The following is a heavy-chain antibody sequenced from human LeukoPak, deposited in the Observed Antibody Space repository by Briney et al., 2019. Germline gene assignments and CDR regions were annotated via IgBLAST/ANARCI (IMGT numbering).Heavy chain of an antibody. CDR2: IYYSGST. D-gene: IGHD6-13*01. CDR3: ARGAAAGPSRFDP. J-gene: IGHJ5*02. CDR1: GGSISSSSYY. V-gene: IGHV4-39*01. Sequence: PSETLSLTCTVSGGSISSSSYYWGWIRQPPGKGLEGIGSIYYSGSTYYNPSLKSRVTISVDTSKNQFSLKLSSVTAADTAVYYCARGAAAGPSRFDPWGQGTLVTVSS.